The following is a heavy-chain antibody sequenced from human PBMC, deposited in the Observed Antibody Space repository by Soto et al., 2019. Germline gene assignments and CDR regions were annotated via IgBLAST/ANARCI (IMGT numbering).Heavy chain of an antibody. D-gene: IGHD1-20*01. CDR1: GLTFRNYA. CDR3: AKDRRYNWNRWIFDY. CDR2: ISGSGDST. V-gene: IGHV3-23*01. Sequence: GGSLRLSCAASGLTFRNYAMNWVRQAPGKGLECVSAISGSGDSTYYADSVKGRFTISRDNSKNTVYLQMNSLRADDTAVYYCAKDRRYNWNRWIFDYWGQGTLVTVSS. J-gene: IGHJ4*02.